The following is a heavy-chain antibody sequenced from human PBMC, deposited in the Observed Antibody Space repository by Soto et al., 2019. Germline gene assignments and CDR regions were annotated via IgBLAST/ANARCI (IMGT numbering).Heavy chain of an antibody. CDR1: GGSFSGYY. Sequence: QVQLQQWGAGLLRPSETLSLTCAVHGGSFSGYYWTWIRQPPGKGLEWIGDINHSGSTNYNSSLRSRVTRSVDTSKNQLCPKMRSVTAADTAVYYCAREEVPQWFTRGYYGMDVWGQGTTVTVSS. J-gene: IGHJ6*02. D-gene: IGHD2-2*01. CDR3: AREEVPQWFTRGYYGMDV. V-gene: IGHV4-34*01. CDR2: INHSGST.